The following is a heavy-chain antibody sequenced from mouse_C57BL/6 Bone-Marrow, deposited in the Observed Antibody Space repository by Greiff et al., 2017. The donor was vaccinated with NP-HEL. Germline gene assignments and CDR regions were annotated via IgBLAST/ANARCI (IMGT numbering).Heavy chain of an antibody. CDR3: ARWNGYYPYYAMDY. V-gene: IGHV1-55*01. Sequence: VQLQQPGAELVKPGASVKMSCKASGYTFTSYWITWVKQRPGPGLEWIGDIYPGSGSTNYNEKFKSKATLTVDTSSSTAYMQLSSLTSEDSAVYYCARWNGYYPYYAMDYWGQGTSVTVSS. J-gene: IGHJ4*01. CDR1: GYTFTSYW. CDR2: IYPGSGST. D-gene: IGHD2-3*01.